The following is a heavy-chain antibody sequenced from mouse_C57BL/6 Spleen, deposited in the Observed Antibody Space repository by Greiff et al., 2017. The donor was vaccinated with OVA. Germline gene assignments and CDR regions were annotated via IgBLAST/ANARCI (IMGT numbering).Heavy chain of an antibody. CDR3: ARWPKNTVRWDFDY. CDR1: GYTFTSYW. V-gene: IGHV1-55*01. CDR2: IYPGSGST. J-gene: IGHJ2*01. Sequence: QVQLQQPGAELVKPGASVKMSCKASGYTFTSYWITWVKQRPGQGLEWIGDIYPGSGSTNYNEKFKSKATLTVDTSSSTAYMQLSSLTSEDSAVYYCARWPKNTVRWDFDYWGQGTTLTVSS. D-gene: IGHD1-1*01.